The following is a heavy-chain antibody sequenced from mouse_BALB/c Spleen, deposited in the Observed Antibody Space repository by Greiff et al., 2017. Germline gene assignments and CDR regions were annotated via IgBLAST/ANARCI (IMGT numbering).Heavy chain of an antibody. CDR3: ARSYRYDYWYFDV. J-gene: IGHJ1*01. Sequence: DVQLQESGPGLVKPSQSLSLTCTVTGYSITSDYAWNWIRQFPGNKLEWMGYISYSGSTSYNPSLKSRISITRDTSKNQFFLQLNSVTTEDTATYYCARSYRYDYWYFDVWGAGTTVTISS. CDR2: ISYSGST. D-gene: IGHD2-14*01. CDR1: GYSITSDYA. V-gene: IGHV3-2*02.